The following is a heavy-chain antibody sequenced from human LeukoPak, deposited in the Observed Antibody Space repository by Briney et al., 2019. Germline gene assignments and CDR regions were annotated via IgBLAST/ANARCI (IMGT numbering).Heavy chain of an antibody. Sequence: QPGESLRVSCAASGFTFSNFGMSWVRQAPGNGLEWVSAISAGGGTYYADTVKGRFTISRDNSKNTLYLQMSSLRAEDTAVYYCARILYYDSSGPPDYWGQGTLVTVSS. V-gene: IGHV3-23*01. CDR3: ARILYYDSSGPPDY. D-gene: IGHD3-22*01. J-gene: IGHJ4*02. CDR2: ISAGGGT. CDR1: GFTFSNFG.